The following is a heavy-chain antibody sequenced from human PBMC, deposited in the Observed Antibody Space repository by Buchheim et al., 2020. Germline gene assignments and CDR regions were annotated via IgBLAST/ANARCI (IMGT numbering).Heavy chain of an antibody. Sequence: QVQLVQSGAEVKKPGASVKVSCKASGYTFTGYYMHWVRQAPGQGLEWMGWINPNSGNTGYAQKFQGRVTMTRNTSISTAYMELSSLRSEDTAVYYCARLDTIFGVPDYWGQGTL. CDR1: GYTFTGYY. CDR3: ARLDTIFGVPDY. D-gene: IGHD3-3*01. V-gene: IGHV1-8*02. J-gene: IGHJ4*02. CDR2: INPNSGNT.